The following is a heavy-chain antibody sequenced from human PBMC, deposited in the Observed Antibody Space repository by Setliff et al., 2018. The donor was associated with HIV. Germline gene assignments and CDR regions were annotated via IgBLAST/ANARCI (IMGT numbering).Heavy chain of an antibody. V-gene: IGHV2-5*02. CDR1: GFSLSTSGVG. J-gene: IGHJ3*02. D-gene: IGHD1-26*01. Sequence: SGPTLVNPTQTLTLTCTFSGFSLSTSGVGVGWIRQPPGKALEWLALIYCDDDKRYSPSLKSRLTITKDTSKNQVVLTMTSMDPVDTATYYCAHSKSTGSAFDNWGQGTMVTVSS. CDR3: AHSKSTGSAFDN. CDR2: IYCDDDK.